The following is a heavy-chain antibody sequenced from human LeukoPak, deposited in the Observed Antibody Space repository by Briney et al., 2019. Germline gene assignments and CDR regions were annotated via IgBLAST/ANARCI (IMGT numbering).Heavy chain of an antibody. Sequence: PGGSLRLSCAASGFTFSSYWMSWVRQAPGKGLEWVANIKQDGSEKYYVDSVKGRFTISRNSAKNSLYLQMNSLRAEDTAVYYCARGRRVPAAMGNWFDPWGQGTLVTVSS. CDR2: IKQDGSEK. CDR3: ARGRRVPAAMGNWFDP. V-gene: IGHV3-7*01. D-gene: IGHD2-2*01. CDR1: GFTFSSYW. J-gene: IGHJ5*02.